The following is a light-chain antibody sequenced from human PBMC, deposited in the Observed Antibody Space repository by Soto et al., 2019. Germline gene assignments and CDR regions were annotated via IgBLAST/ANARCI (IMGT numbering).Light chain of an antibody. Sequence: EVVLTQSPATLSLSPGEKATLSCRASQRVAGSLAWYQHKPGQPPRLLIYDASTRAAGIPARFSGSGSGTDFTLTVSSLEPEDFAVYYCQQRSTRITFAQGTRLESK. V-gene: IGKV3-11*01. J-gene: IGKJ5*01. CDR1: QRVAGS. CDR2: DAS. CDR3: QQRSTRIT.